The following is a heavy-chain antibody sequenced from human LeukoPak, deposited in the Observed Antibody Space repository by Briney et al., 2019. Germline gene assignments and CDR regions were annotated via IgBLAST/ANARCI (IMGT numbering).Heavy chain of an antibody. Sequence: SETLSLTCAVYGGSFSGYYWSWIRQPPGKGLEWIGEINLSGSTNYNPSLKSRVTISVDTSKNQFSLKLSSVTAADTAVYYCARAISGYSYGYPISGYFDYWGQGTLVTVSS. V-gene: IGHV4-34*01. CDR2: INLSGST. D-gene: IGHD5-18*01. J-gene: IGHJ4*02. CDR1: GGSFSGYY. CDR3: ARAISGYSYGYPISGYFDY.